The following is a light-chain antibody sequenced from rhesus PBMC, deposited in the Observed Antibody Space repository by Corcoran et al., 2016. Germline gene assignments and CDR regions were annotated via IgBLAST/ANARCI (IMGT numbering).Light chain of an antibody. CDR3: QQYSSRPLT. J-gene: IGKJ4*01. CDR2: KAS. V-gene: IGKV1-22*01. CDR1: QGISSW. Sequence: DIQMTQSPSSLSASVGDTVTITCRASQGISSWLAWYQQKPGKAPKLLIDKASILQSGVPSRFSGSGSGTDFTLTISSLQSEDFATYYCQQYSSRPLTFGGGTKVEIK.